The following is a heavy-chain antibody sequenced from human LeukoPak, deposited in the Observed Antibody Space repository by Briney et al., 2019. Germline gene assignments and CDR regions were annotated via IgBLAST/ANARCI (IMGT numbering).Heavy chain of an antibody. CDR3: ARAPSGTVTTGAPDY. D-gene: IGHD4-17*01. Sequence: SGTLSLTCAVSGGSISSSNWWSWVRQPPGKGLEWIGEIYHSGSTNYNPSLKSRVTISVDKSKNQFSLKLSSVTAAATAVYYCARAPSGTVTTGAPDYWGQGTLVTGSS. CDR2: IYHSGST. J-gene: IGHJ4*02. CDR1: GGSISSSNW. V-gene: IGHV4-4*02.